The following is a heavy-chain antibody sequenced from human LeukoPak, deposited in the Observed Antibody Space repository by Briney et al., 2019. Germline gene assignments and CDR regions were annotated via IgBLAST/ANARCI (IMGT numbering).Heavy chain of an antibody. CDR3: ARGNGY. CDR1: GGSFSGYY. D-gene: IGHD2-8*01. CDR2: INHSGST. Sequence: SETLSLTCAVYGGSFSGYYWSWIRQPPGKGLEWIGEINHSGSTNYNPSLKSRVTISVDTSKNQFSLKLSSVTAADSAVYYCARGNGYWGQGTLVTVSS. V-gene: IGHV4-34*01. J-gene: IGHJ4*02.